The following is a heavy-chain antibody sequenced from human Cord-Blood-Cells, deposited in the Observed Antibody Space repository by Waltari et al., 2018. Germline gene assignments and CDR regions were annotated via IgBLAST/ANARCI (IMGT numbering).Heavy chain of an antibody. CDR2: INPNSGGT. V-gene: IGHV1-2*02. D-gene: IGHD1-1*01. CDR1: GYTFTGYY. J-gene: IGHJ3*02. Sequence: QVQLVQSGAEVKKPGASVKVSCKASGYTFTGYYMHWVRQAPGQGLEWRGWINPNSGGTNNAQKFQGRVTMTRDTSISTAYMELSRLRSDDTAVYYCARGRNDEDAFDIWGQGTMVTVSS. CDR3: ARGRNDEDAFDI.